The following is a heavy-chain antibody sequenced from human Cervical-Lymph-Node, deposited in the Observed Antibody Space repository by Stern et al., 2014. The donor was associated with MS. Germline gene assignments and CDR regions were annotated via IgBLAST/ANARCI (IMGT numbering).Heavy chain of an antibody. Sequence: VQLVESGTEVKKPGASVKVSCKASGYTFSAYYVHWVRQAPGQGLEWMGRINGHTGDTNYAQKFQGRVTMDRDPSISTAYLELASLRSDDTAVYYCAREGRSTVTTAAAYWGKGTLVTVSS. CDR1: GYTFSAYY. CDR2: INGHTGDT. V-gene: IGHV1-2*06. D-gene: IGHD4-17*01. CDR3: AREGRSTVTTAAAY. J-gene: IGHJ4*02.